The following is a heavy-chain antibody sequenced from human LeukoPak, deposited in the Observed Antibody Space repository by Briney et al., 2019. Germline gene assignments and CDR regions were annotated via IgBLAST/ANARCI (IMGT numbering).Heavy chain of an antibody. D-gene: IGHD3-22*01. CDR3: ARAWGHYYDSSGYY. Sequence: GGSLRLSCAASGFTFSSYAMHWVRQAPGKGLEWVAVISYDGSNKYYADSVKGRFTISRDNSKNTLYLQMNSLRAEDTAVYYCARAWGHYYDSSGYYWGQGTLVTVSS. CDR1: GFTFSSYA. CDR2: ISYDGSNK. V-gene: IGHV3-30-3*01. J-gene: IGHJ4*02.